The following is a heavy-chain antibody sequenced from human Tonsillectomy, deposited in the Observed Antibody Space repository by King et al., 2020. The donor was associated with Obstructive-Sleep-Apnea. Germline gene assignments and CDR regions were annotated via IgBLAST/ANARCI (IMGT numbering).Heavy chain of an antibody. CDR3: ARADIVIVPTTSYYFGLDV. V-gene: IGHV4-59*01. CDR2: IYYSGST. CDR1: GGSLGTYH. J-gene: IGHJ6*02. D-gene: IGHD2/OR15-2a*01. Sequence: QLQESGPGLVKPSETLSLTCTVSGGSLGTYHWAWIRQPPGKGLEWIGHIYYSGSTTYNASLKSRVTMSVDTAKNQFSLTMSSVTAADTAVYYCARADIVIVPTTSYYFGLDVWGQGTTVTVSS.